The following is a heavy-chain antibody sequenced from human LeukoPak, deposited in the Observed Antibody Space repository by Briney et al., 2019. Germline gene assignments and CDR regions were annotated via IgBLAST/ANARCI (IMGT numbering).Heavy chain of an antibody. CDR3: ARDSRSYGHHDY. CDR1: GYTFTSYG. Sequence: ASVKVSCKASGYTFTSYGISWVRQAPGQRLEWMGWINAGNGNTKYSQKFQGRVTITRDTSASTAYMELSSLRSEDTAVYYCARDSRSYGHHDYWGQGTLVTVSS. V-gene: IGHV1-3*01. CDR2: INAGNGNT. J-gene: IGHJ4*02. D-gene: IGHD1-26*01.